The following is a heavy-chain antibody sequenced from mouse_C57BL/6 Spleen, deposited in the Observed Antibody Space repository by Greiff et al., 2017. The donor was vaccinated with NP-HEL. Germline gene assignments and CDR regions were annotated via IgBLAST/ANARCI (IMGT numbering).Heavy chain of an antibody. CDR3: ARNSPPYDYGSSWAY. V-gene: IGHV1-50*01. CDR2: IDPSDSYT. Sequence: QVQLQQPGAELVKPGASVKLSCKASGYTFTSYWMQWVKQRPGQGLEWIGEIDPSDSYTNYTQKFKGKATLTVDTSSSTAYMQLSSLTSEDSAVYYCARNSPPYDYGSSWAYWGQGTLVTVSA. D-gene: IGHD1-1*01. J-gene: IGHJ3*01. CDR1: GYTFTSYW.